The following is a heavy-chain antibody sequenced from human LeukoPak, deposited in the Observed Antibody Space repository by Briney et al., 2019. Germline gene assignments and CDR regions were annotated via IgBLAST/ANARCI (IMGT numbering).Heavy chain of an antibody. V-gene: IGHV1-69*02. Sequence: SVKVSCKASGGTFSSYTISWMRQAPGQGLEWMGRIIPILGIANYAQKFQGRVTITADKSTSTAYMELSSLRSEDTAVYYCARGLTAVAATYFDYWGQGTLVTVSS. CDR3: ARGLTAVAATYFDY. D-gene: IGHD6-19*01. CDR1: GGTFSSYT. J-gene: IGHJ4*02. CDR2: IIPILGIA.